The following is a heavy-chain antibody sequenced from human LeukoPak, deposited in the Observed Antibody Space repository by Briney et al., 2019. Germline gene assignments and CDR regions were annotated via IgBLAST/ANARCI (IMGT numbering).Heavy chain of an antibody. V-gene: IGHV1-8*01. CDR2: MNPNSGNT. Sequence: ASVKVSCKASGYTFTSYDINWVRQAPGQGLGWMGWMNPNSGNTGYAQKFQGRVTMTRNTSISTAYMELSSLRSEDTAVYYCAREELRYFVWSYYYYMDVWGKGTTVTVSS. D-gene: IGHD3-9*01. CDR1: GYTFTSYD. J-gene: IGHJ6*03. CDR3: AREELRYFVWSYYYYMDV.